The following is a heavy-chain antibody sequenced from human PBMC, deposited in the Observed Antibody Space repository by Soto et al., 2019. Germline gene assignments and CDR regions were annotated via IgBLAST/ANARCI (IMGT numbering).Heavy chain of an antibody. Sequence: EVVLLESGGGLGQPGGSLRLSCAASGFIFENFGMSWVRQAPGKGLEWISSISGSGFKKYYADSVKGRFTISRDNSKSTVYLELNNLRAQDTAVYHCAKNQGVELVPLATVDWFDPWGQGSVVTVSS. J-gene: IGHJ5*02. CDR2: ISGSGFKK. CDR1: GFIFENFG. D-gene: IGHD1-26*01. V-gene: IGHV3-23*01. CDR3: AKNQGVELVPLATVDWFDP.